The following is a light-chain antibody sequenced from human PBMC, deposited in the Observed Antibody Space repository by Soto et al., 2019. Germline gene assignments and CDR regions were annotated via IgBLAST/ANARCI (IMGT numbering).Light chain of an antibody. Sequence: DVRVTQCPSTLSASVGDRVAITCRASQSIIQVVAWYQQEPGTAPTLLIYAASSLQSAVPSRFSGSGSGTDFTLTISRLEPEDFATYYCQQSYSPPWTVGQGTKVDIK. CDR3: QQSYSPPWT. CDR1: QSIIQV. V-gene: IGKV1-39*01. CDR2: AAS. J-gene: IGKJ1*01.